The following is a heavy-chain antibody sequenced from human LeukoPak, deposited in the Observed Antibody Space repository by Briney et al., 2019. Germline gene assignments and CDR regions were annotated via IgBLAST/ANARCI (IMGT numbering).Heavy chain of an antibody. D-gene: IGHD1-26*01. CDR3: ARPGRVGANHNYFDY. Sequence: SVKVSCKASGGTFSSYTISWVRQAPGQGLEWMGRIIPILGIANYAQKFQGRVTITADKSTSTAYMELSSLRSEDAAVYYCARPGRVGANHNYFDYWGQGTLVTVSS. J-gene: IGHJ4*02. CDR2: IIPILGIA. V-gene: IGHV1-69*02. CDR1: GGTFSSYT.